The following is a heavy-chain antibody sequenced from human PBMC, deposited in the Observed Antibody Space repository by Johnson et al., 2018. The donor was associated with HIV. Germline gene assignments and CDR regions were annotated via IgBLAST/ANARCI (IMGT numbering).Heavy chain of an antibody. CDR3: AKGGGYYYSEYAFDI. D-gene: IGHD3-22*01. CDR2: ISGSGGST. CDR1: GFTFSSYA. Sequence: VQLVESGGGLVQPGGSLRLSCAASGFTFSSYAMSWVRQAPGKGLEWVAVISGSGGSTYYADSVKGRFTISRDNSKNTLYLQMNSLRAEDTAVYFCAKGGGYYYSEYAFDIWGQGTMVTVSS. J-gene: IGHJ3*02. V-gene: IGHV3-23*04.